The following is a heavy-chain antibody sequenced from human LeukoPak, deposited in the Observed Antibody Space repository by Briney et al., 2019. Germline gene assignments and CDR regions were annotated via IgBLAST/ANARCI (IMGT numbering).Heavy chain of an antibody. V-gene: IGHV4-59*12. Sequence: PSETLSLTCTVSGGSISSYYWSWIRQAPGKGLEWIGNIYYSGSTNYNPSLKSRVTISVDTSKNQFSLKLSSVTAADTAVYYCARGLRFYYGSGSYGYWGQGTLVTVSS. CDR1: GGSISSYY. CDR2: IYYSGST. D-gene: IGHD3-10*01. CDR3: ARGLRFYYGSGSYGY. J-gene: IGHJ4*02.